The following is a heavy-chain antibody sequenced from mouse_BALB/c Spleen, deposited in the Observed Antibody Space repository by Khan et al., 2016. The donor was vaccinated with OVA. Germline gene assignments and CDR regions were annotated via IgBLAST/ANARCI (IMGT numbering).Heavy chain of an antibody. J-gene: IGHJ2*01. D-gene: IGHD2-10*02. CDR2: IYYSGTF. Sequence: EVQLQESGPGLVKPSQTVSLTCTVTGISITTGNYRWSWIRQFPGNKLVWIGYIYYSGTFTYNPSLTSRTTITRDTSKNHFFLEMNSLTAEDTATYYSARYGNYFDYWGQGTTLTVSS. CDR3: ARYGNYFDY. CDR1: GISITTGNYR. V-gene: IGHV3-5*02.